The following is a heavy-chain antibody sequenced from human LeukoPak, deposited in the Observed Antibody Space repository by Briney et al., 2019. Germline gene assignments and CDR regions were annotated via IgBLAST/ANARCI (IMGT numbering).Heavy chain of an antibody. CDR2: IYYSGGT. D-gene: IGHD7-27*01. J-gene: IGHJ4*02. V-gene: IGHV4-59*01. CDR1: GGSISSYY. CDR3: AEGESGDYFDY. Sequence: SETLSLTCTVSGGSISSYYWSWIRQPPGKGLEWIGYIYYSGGTNYNPSLKSRVTISVDTSKNQFSLKLSSVTAADTAVYYCAEGESGDYFDYWGRGTLVTVSS.